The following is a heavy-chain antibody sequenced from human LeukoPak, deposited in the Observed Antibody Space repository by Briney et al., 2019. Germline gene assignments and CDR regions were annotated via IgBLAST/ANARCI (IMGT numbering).Heavy chain of an antibody. CDR1: GYTFTGYY. V-gene: IGHV1-2*02. CDR3: ARGDGGIVGADNWFDP. D-gene: IGHD1-26*01. CDR2: INPNSGGT. J-gene: IGHJ5*02. Sequence: GASVKVSCKASGYTFTGYYMHWVRQAPGQGLEWMGWINPNSGGTNYAQKFQGRVTMTRDTSISTAYMELSRLRSDDTAVYYCARGDGGIVGADNWFDPWGQGTQVTVSS.